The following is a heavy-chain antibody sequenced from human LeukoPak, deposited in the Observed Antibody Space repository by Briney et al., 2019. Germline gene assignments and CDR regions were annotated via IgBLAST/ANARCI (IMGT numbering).Heavy chain of an antibody. CDR3: AKQQVARYYGMDV. J-gene: IGHJ6*02. Sequence: GGSLRLSCAASGFTFSDYAMYWVRQAPGKGREWVSSISSSSSYIYYADSVKGRFTISRDNAKNSLYLQMNSLRAEDTAVYYCAKQQVARYYGMDVWGQGTTVTVSS. D-gene: IGHD6-13*01. V-gene: IGHV3-21*01. CDR2: ISSSSSYI. CDR1: GFTFSDYA.